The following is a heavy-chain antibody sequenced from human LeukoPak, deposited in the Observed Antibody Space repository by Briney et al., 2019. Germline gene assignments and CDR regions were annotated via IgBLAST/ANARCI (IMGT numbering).Heavy chain of an antibody. J-gene: IGHJ4*02. CDR3: AKETGYSGYDYGDY. V-gene: IGHV3-23*01. D-gene: IGHD5-12*01. CDR1: GFTFSSYA. Sequence: GRSLRLSCAASGFTFSSYAISWVRQAPGEGLEWVAGISGSGGSTYYADSVKGRFTISRDNSNNTLYLQMNSLRAEDNAVYYCAKETGYSGYDYGDYWGQGTLVTVSS. CDR2: ISGSGGST.